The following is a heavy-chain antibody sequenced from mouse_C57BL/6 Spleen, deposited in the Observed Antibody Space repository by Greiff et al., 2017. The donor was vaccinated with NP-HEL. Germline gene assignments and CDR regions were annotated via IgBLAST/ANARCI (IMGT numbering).Heavy chain of an antibody. D-gene: IGHD2-1*01. J-gene: IGHJ1*03. CDR2: SRNKANDYTT. V-gene: IGHV7-1*01. CDR1: GFTFSDFY. Sequence: EVNVVESGGGLVQSGRSLRLSCATSGFTFSDFYMEWVRQAPGKGLEWIAASRNKANDYTTEYSASVKGRFIVSRDTSQSILYLQMNALRSEDTAIYYCARAFYYGTAFDVWGTGTTVTVSS. CDR3: ARAFYYGTAFDV.